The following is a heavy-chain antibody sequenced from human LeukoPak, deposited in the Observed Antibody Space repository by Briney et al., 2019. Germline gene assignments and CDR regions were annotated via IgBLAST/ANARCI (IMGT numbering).Heavy chain of an antibody. CDR2: ISYSGST. D-gene: IGHD5-24*01. CDR3: ASRREGYNWYAY. Sequence: TPSETVSLTCSVSGGSISNYYWNWIRQPPGKRPEWVGDISYSGSTTYNPSLKSRVTISLDTSKNQFSLKLRSVTAADTAVYYCASRREGYNWYAYWGQGTLVTVSS. V-gene: IGHV4-59*13. CDR1: GGSISNYY. J-gene: IGHJ4*02.